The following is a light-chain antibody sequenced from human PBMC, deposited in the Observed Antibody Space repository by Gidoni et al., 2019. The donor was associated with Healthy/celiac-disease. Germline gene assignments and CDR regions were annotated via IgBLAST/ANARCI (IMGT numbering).Light chain of an antibody. CDR2: GAS. CDR1: QSVSSSY. J-gene: IGKJ2*04. CDR3: QQYGSSPPMCS. V-gene: IGKV3-20*01. Sequence: SQSVSSSYLAWYQQKPGQAPRLLIYGASSRATGIPDRFSGSGSGTDFTLTISRLEPEDFAVYYCQQYGSSPPMCSFXQXTKLEIK.